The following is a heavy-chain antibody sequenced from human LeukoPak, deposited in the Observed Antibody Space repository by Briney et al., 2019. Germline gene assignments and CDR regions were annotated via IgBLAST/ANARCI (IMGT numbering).Heavy chain of an antibody. CDR2: INPSCGST. Sequence: GASVKVSCKASGYTFTSYYMHWVRQAPGQGLEWMGIINPSCGSTSYAQKFQGRVTMTRDTSTSTVYMELSSLRSEDTAVYYCARDRDNSGYDNNWFDPWGQGTLVTVSS. CDR3: ARDRDNSGYDNNWFDP. V-gene: IGHV1-46*01. CDR1: GYTFTSYY. D-gene: IGHD5-12*01. J-gene: IGHJ5*02.